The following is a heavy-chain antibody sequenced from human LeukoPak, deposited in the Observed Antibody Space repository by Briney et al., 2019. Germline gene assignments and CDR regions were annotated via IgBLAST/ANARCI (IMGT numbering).Heavy chain of an antibody. CDR2: IHHGGTT. CDR1: GGSITSGNW. J-gene: IGHJ6*03. CDR3: AKKDYYYMDV. V-gene: IGHV4-4*02. Sequence: PSGTLSLTCAVSGGSITSGNWWTWVRQSPGKGLEWIGEIHHGGTTNYNPSLKSRVTISVDKSKNQFSLKLTSVTAADTAVYYCAKKDYYYMDVWGKGTTVTVSS.